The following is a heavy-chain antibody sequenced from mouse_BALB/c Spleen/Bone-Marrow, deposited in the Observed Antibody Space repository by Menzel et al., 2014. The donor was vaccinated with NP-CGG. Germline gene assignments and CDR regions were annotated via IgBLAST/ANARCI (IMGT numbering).Heavy chain of an antibody. D-gene: IGHD1-1*01. V-gene: IGHV2-6-4*01. J-gene: IGHJ4*01. CDR1: GFSLSRYS. CDR2: IWGGGNT. CDR3: AIFITTGTMDC. Sequence: QVQLKQSGPGLVAPSQSLSITCTVSGFSLSRYSVHWVRQPPGEGLEWLGVIWGGGNTDYNSALKSRLSITKDNSKSQVFLKMNSLQTDDTAMYYCAIFITTGTMDCWGQGTSVTVSS.